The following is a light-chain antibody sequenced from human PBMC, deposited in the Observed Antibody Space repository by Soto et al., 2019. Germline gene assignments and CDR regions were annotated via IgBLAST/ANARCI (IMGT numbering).Light chain of an antibody. J-gene: IGLJ1*01. Sequence: QSVLRHPLSVSSSPGHSVTISCTGTSSDVGRYDYVSWYQQHPGKAPKLIVYDVTERPSGVPDRFSGSKSGNTASLTISGLQAEDEADYSCRPFAGSSYYVFGTGTKVTVL. V-gene: IGLV2-11*01. CDR2: DVT. CDR1: SSDVGRYDY. CDR3: RPFAGSSYYV.